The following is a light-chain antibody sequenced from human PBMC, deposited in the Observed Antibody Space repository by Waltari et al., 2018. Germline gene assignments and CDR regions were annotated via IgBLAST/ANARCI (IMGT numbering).Light chain of an antibody. J-gene: IGLJ2*01. CDR3: CSYAGTPRVV. CDR2: EVN. CDR1: NNDIGSYNL. Sequence: QSALTQPASVSGSPGQSITISCTGTNNDIGSYNLVSWYQQHPGKAPKFIIFEVNKRPSGFSNRFSGSKSGNTASLTVSGLHPEDEADYYCCSYAGTPRVVFGGGTKLTVL. V-gene: IGLV2-23*02.